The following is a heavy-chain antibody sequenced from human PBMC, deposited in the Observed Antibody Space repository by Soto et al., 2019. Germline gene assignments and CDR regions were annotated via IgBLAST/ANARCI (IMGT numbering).Heavy chain of an antibody. J-gene: IGHJ6*02. CDR2: ISYDEKKK. V-gene: IGHV3-30*04. D-gene: IGHD4-17*01. CDR3: ARDHDYGIYYYYGMGV. CDR1: GFTFSNYA. Sequence: QVQLVESGGGVVQPGRSLRLSCAASGFTFSNYAMHWVRQAPGKGLEWVAVISYDEKKKYYADSVKGRFTISRDNSNNTLYLQINSLRTEDTAVYYCARDHDYGIYYYYGMGVWGQGTTVTVSS.